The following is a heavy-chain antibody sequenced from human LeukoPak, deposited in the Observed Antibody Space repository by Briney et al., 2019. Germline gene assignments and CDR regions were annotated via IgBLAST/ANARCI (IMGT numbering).Heavy chain of an antibody. CDR3: ARGPNYYDSSGFHYRD. J-gene: IGHJ4*02. V-gene: IGHV3-21*04. Sequence: PGGSLRLSCAASGFTFSSYSMNWVRQAPGKGLEWVSSISSSSSYIYYADSVKGRFTISRDNAKNSLYLQMNSLRAEDTAVYYCARGPNYYDSSGFHYRDWGQGTLVTVSS. CDR2: ISSSSSYI. CDR1: GFTFSSYS. D-gene: IGHD3-22*01.